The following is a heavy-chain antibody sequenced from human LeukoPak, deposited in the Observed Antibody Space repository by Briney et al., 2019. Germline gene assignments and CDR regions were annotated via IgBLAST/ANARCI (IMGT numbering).Heavy chain of an antibody. CDR1: GFTFTSYA. Sequence: GGSLRLSCAASGFTFTSYAMSWVRQAPGKGLEWVSAISGSGGDTYYADSVKGRFTLSRDNSKNTLYLQMNSLRADDTAVYYCARDSYRTSTTYRRDFDYWGQGTLVTVSS. V-gene: IGHV3-23*01. D-gene: IGHD2-2*01. CDR3: ARDSYRTSTTYRRDFDY. CDR2: ISGSGGDT. J-gene: IGHJ4*02.